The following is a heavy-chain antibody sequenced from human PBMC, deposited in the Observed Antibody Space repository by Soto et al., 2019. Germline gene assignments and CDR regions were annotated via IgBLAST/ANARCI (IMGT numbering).Heavy chain of an antibody. CDR1: GGSISSGDYY. J-gene: IGHJ4*02. V-gene: IGHV4-30-4*01. Sequence: QVQLQESGPGLVKPSQTLSLTCTVSGGSISSGDYYWSGIRQPPGKGLEWIGYIYYSGSTYYNPSLKSRVTISVDTSKNQFSLKLSSVTAADTAVYYCARTLPTNRYCSSTSCPSDYWGQGTLVTVSS. CDR2: IYYSGST. D-gene: IGHD2-2*01. CDR3: ARTLPTNRYCSSTSCPSDY.